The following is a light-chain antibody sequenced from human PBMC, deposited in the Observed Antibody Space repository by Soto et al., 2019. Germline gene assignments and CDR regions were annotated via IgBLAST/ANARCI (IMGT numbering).Light chain of an antibody. V-gene: IGLV2-11*01. J-gene: IGLJ2*01. CDR1: SSDVGGYNY. Sequence: QSALTQPRSVSGSPGQSVTNSCTGTSSDVGGYNYVSWYQQHPGKAPKLMIYDVSKRPSGVPDRFSGSKSGNTASLTISGLQAEDEADYYCCSYAGSYTVVFGGGTQLTVL. CDR2: DVS. CDR3: CSYAGSYTVV.